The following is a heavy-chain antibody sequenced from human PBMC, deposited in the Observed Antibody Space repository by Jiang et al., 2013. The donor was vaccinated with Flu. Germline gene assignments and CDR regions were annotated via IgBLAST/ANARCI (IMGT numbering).Heavy chain of an antibody. CDR1: GYTFTGYY. CDR2: INPNSGGT. J-gene: IGHJ4*02. V-gene: IGHV1-2*04. CDR3: ARGAMITFGGVTDY. D-gene: IGHD3-16*01. Sequence: SVKVSCKASGYTFTGYYMHWVRQAPGQGLEWMGWINPNSGGTNYAQKFQGWVTMTRDTSISTAYMELSRLRSDDTAVYYCARGAMITFGGVTDYWGQGTLVTVSS.